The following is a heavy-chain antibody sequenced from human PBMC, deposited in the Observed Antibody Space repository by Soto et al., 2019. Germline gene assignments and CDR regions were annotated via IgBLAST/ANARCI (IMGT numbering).Heavy chain of an antibody. CDR2: IYPDDFDT. CDR1: RYSFTSYW. D-gene: IGHD2-15*01. J-gene: IGHJ6*02. V-gene: IGHV5-51*01. Sequence: GESLKISCKASRYSFTSYWIGWVRQMPGKGLEWMGIIYPDDFDTKYSPSFQGQVTISADKTISTAYLQWSSLKASDSAMYYCARYFAGGTRDYGVDVWGQGTTVTVSS. CDR3: ARYFAGGTRDYGVDV.